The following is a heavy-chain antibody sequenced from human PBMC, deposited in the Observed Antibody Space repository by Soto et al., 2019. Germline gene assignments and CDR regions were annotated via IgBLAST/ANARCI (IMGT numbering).Heavy chain of an antibody. V-gene: IGHV5-10-1*01. CDR1: GYSFTSYW. J-gene: IGHJ6*02. CDR2: IDPSDSYT. Sequence: GESLKISCKGSGYSFTSYWISWVRQMPGKGLEWMGRIDPSDSYTNYSPSFQGHVTISADKSISTAYLQWSSLKASDTAMYYCARRGVATPYYYYVMDVWGQGTTVTVSS. CDR3: ARRGVATPYYYYVMDV. D-gene: IGHD5-12*01.